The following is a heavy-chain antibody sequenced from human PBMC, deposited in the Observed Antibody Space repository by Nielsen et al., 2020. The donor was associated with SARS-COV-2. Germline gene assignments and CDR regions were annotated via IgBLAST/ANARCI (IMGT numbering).Heavy chain of an antibody. D-gene: IGHD3-3*01. J-gene: IGHJ6*02. V-gene: IGHV1-18*01. Sequence: ASVKVSCKASGYTFTSYGISWVRQAPGQGLEWMGWISAYNGNTNYAQKLQGRVTMTTDTSTSTAYMELRSLRSDDTAVYYCARVAYYDFWSGYYTSDYYYGMDVWGQGITVTVSS. CDR1: GYTFTSYG. CDR2: ISAYNGNT. CDR3: ARVAYYDFWSGYYTSDYYYGMDV.